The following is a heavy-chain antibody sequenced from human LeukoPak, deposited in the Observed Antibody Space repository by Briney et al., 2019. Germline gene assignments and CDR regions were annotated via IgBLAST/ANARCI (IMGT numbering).Heavy chain of an antibody. V-gene: IGHV3-20*04. CDR2: VSRNGGST. Sequence: GGSLRLSSAASGFTFDEYGMTWVRQAPGKGLEWVSGVSRNGGSTGYADSVKGRFTISRDNAKNSLYLQMNSLRAEDTALYYCVRSITIFGVWGQGTLVTVSS. J-gene: IGHJ4*02. CDR3: VRSITIFGV. CDR1: GFTFDEYG. D-gene: IGHD3-3*01.